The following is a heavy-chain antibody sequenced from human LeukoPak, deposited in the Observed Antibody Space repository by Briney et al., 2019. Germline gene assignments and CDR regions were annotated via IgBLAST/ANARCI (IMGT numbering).Heavy chain of an antibody. V-gene: IGHV1-8*01. CDR1: GYTFTSYD. CDR2: MNPNSGNT. J-gene: IGHJ6*02. D-gene: IGHD2-15*01. Sequence: ASVKVSCKASGYTFTSYDINWVRQATGQGLEWMGWMNPNSGNTGYAQKFQGRVTMTRNTSISTAYMELSSLRSEDTAVYYCASGEVGVVYRAGGRYYYYYHAMDVWGQGTTVTVSS. CDR3: ASGEVGVVYRAGGRYYYYYHAMDV.